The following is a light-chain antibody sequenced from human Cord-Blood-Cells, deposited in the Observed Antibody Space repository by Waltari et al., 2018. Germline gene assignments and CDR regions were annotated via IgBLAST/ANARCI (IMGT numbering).Light chain of an antibody. J-gene: IGLJ3*02. CDR2: DVS. CDR3: SSYTSSSTRV. CDR1: SSDVGGYNY. Sequence: QSDLTPPASVSGSPGQPITIPSTGTSSDVGGYNYVSWYQQHPGKAPKLMIYDVSNRPSGVSNRFSGSKSGNTASLTISGLQAEDEADYYCSSYTSSSTRVFGGGTKLTVL. V-gene: IGLV2-14*01.